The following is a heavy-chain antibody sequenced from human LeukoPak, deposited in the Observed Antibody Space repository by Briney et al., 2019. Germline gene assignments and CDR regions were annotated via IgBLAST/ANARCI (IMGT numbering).Heavy chain of an antibody. CDR3: ARRTFSGSIDY. CDR1: GGSISSYY. J-gene: IGHJ4*02. D-gene: IGHD1-1*01. V-gene: IGHV4-59*12. CDR2: IYYSGST. Sequence: PSETLSLTCTVSGGSISSYYWSWIRQPPGKGLEWIGYIYYSGSTNYNPSLKSRVTISVDKSKNQFSLKLSSVTAADTAVYYCARRTFSGSIDYWGQGTLVTVSS.